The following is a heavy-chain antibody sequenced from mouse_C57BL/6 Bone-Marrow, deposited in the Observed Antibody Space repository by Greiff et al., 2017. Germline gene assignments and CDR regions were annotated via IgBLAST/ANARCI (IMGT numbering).Heavy chain of an antibody. CDR3: ARFYDGYYPYYFDY. CDR2: IYPGSGST. Sequence: VQLQQPGAELVQPGASVKMSCKASGYTFTSYWLTWVKQRPGQGLEWIGDIYPGSGSTNYNEKFKSKATLTVDTSSSTAYMQLSSLTSEDSAVYYCARFYDGYYPYYFDYWGQGTTLTVSS. J-gene: IGHJ2*01. V-gene: IGHV1-55*01. CDR1: GYTFTSYW. D-gene: IGHD2-3*01.